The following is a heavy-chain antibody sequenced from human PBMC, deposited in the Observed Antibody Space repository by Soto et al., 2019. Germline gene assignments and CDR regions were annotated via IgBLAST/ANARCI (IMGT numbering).Heavy chain of an antibody. CDR1: GGPFSGHS. J-gene: IGHJ5*01. D-gene: IGHD3-22*01. CDR3: STRAYDTNGYYRFDP. CDR2: INHSGRV. V-gene: IGHV4-34*01. Sequence: LSLPCAVYGGPFSGHSWTWIRQSPGKGLEWIGDINHSGRVNYSPSLKSRVTISLDTSKNQFSLTLSAVTAADTAMYYCSTRAYDTNGYYRFDPWGQGTLVTVSS.